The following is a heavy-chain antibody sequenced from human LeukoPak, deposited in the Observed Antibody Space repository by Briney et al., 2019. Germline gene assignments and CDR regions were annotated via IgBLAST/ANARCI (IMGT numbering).Heavy chain of an antibody. V-gene: IGHV4-39*07. CDR1: GGSISSSSYY. J-gene: IGHJ4*02. Sequence: SETLSLTCTVSGGSISSSSYYWGWIRQPPGKGLEWIGTIYYSGSTYYNPSLKSRATISTDTSKNQFSLRLSSVTAADTAVYYCARGNILTGYCFDFWGQGALVTVSS. CDR2: IYYSGST. D-gene: IGHD3-9*01. CDR3: ARGNILTGYCFDF.